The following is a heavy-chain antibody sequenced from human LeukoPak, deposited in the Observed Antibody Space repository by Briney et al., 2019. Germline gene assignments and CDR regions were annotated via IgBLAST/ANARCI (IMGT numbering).Heavy chain of an antibody. D-gene: IGHD6-13*01. V-gene: IGHV3-7*01. CDR2: IKKDGSEK. Sequence: PGGSLRLSCAASGFTFNTYWMSWVRQAPGKGLEWVANIKKDGSEKYYVDSVKGRFIISRDNAKNSLFLQMNSLRAEDTAMYYCARGSAAPDWWGRGNLVTVSS. J-gene: IGHJ4*02. CDR3: ARGSAAPDW. CDR1: GFTFNTYW.